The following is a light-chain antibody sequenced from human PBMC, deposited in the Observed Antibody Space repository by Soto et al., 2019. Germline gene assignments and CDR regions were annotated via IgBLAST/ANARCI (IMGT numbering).Light chain of an antibody. CDR1: QSVDSSF. V-gene: IGKV3-20*01. CDR2: GAS. J-gene: IGKJ1*01. CDR3: QQYVSSVT. Sequence: EIVLTQSPGSLSLSPGERATLSCRASQSVDSSFFAWYQQKPGQAPRLLIYGASNRATGIPDRFSGRGSGTDFTLTITGVEPEDFAGYYCQQYVSSVTFGQGTKVEIK.